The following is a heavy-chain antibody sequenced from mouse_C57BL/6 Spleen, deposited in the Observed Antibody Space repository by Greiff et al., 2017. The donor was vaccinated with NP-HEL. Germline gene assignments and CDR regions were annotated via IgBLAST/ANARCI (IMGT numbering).Heavy chain of an antibody. CDR2: IYPGDGDT. V-gene: IGHV1-82*01. CDR3: ARSRDPYDGSSPDY. Sequence: QVQLKQSGPELVKPGASVKISCKASGYAFSSSWMNWVKQRPGKGLEWIGRIYPGDGDTNYNGKFKGKATLTADKSSSTAYMQLSSLTSEDSAVYFCARSRDPYDGSSPDYWGQGTTLTVSS. J-gene: IGHJ2*01. D-gene: IGHD1-1*01. CDR1: GYAFSSSW.